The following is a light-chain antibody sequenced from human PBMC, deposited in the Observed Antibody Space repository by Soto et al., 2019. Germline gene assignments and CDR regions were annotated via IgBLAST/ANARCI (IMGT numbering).Light chain of an antibody. V-gene: IGLV1-40*01. J-gene: IGLJ1*01. Sequence: QSGLTERRAVSGAPARRVTIHCTGRSSNIGAGYDVHWYQQLPGTAPKLLIYGNSNRPSGVPDRFSGSKSGTSASLAITGLQAEDEADYYCQSYDSSLSGFVFGTGTKVTVL. CDR1: SSNIGAGYD. CDR2: GNS. CDR3: QSYDSSLSGFV.